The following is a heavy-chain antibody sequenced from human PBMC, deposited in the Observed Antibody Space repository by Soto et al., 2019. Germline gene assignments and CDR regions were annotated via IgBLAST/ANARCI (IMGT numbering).Heavy chain of an antibody. D-gene: IGHD5-18*01. CDR1: GFTFSSYS. V-gene: IGHV3-48*01. CDR2: ISSSGSTI. CDR3: AREKGLLYSYGSIDY. Sequence: EVQLVESGGGLVQPGGSLRLSCAASGFTFSSYSMNWVRQAPGKGLEWVSYISSSGSTIYYADSVKGRFTISRDNAKHSLYLQRNSLRAEDTAVYYWAREKGLLYSYGSIDYWGQGTLVTVSS. J-gene: IGHJ4*02.